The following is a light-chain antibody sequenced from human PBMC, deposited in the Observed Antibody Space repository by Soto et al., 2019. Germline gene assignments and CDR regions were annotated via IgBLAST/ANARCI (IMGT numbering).Light chain of an antibody. CDR3: TSYTSSSTLV. Sequence: QSVLTQPASVSGSPGQSITISCTGTNNDVGGYNYVSWYQHHPDKAPKLMIYEVTSRPSGVSNRFSGSKSGNTASLTISGLRAEDEADYYCTSYTSSSTLVFGGGTKVTVL. CDR2: EVT. CDR1: NNDVGGYNY. V-gene: IGLV2-14*01. J-gene: IGLJ3*02.